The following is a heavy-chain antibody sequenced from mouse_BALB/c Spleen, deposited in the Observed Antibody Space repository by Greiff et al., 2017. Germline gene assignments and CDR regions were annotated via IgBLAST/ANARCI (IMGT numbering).Heavy chain of an antibody. CDR2: ISSGGST. Sequence: DVKLVESGGGLVKPGGSLKLSCAASGFTFSSYAMSWVRQTPEKRLEWVASISSGGSTYYPDSVKGRFTISRDNARNILYLQMSSLRSEDTAMYYCARHYYDYDFDYWGQGTTLTVSS. J-gene: IGHJ2*01. D-gene: IGHD2-4*01. CDR1: GFTFSSYA. V-gene: IGHV5-6-5*01. CDR3: ARHYYDYDFDY.